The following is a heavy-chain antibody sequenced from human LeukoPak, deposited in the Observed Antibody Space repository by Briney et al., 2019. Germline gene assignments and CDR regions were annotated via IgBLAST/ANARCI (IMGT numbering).Heavy chain of an antibody. V-gene: IGHV4-59*01. CDR1: GGPISGYY. D-gene: IGHD2-2*01. J-gene: IGHJ5*02. CDR2: IDDSGNT. Sequence: PSKTLSLTCTVSGGPISGYYWSWIRRPPGKGLEWIGYIDDSGNTNYSPSLKSRVTISVDTSKNQFSLKLSSVTAADTAVYYCARETGIGYCSSTSCPRGYNWFDPWGQGTLVTVSS. CDR3: ARETGIGYCSSTSCPRGYNWFDP.